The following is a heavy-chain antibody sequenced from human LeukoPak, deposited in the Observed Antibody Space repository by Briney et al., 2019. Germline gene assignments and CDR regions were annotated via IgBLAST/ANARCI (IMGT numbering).Heavy chain of an antibody. V-gene: IGHV4-34*01. D-gene: IGHD3-22*01. J-gene: IGHJ4*02. CDR1: GGSFSGYY. CDR2: INHSGST. CDR3: ARGRYYYDSSGYNDDPYFDY. Sequence: SSETLSLTCAVYGGSFSGYYWSWIRQPPGKGPEWIGEINHSGSTNYNPSLKSRVTISVDTSKNQFSLKLSSVTAADTAVYYCARGRYYYDSSGYNDDPYFDYWGQGTLVTVSS.